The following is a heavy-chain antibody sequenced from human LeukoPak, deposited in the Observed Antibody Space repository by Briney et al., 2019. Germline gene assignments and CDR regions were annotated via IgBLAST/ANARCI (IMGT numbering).Heavy chain of an antibody. V-gene: IGHV4-4*07. D-gene: IGHD3-10*01. Sequence: SETLSLTCTVSGGSISSYYWSWIRQPAGKGLEWIGRIYTSGSTNYNPSLKSRVTMSVDTSKNQFSLKLSSVTAADTAVYYCARGGYGSGHNNWFDPWGQGTLVTVSS. CDR1: GGSISSYY. CDR2: IYTSGST. J-gene: IGHJ5*02. CDR3: ARGGYGSGHNNWFDP.